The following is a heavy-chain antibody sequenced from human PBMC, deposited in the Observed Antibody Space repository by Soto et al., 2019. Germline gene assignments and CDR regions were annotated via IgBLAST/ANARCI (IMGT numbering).Heavy chain of an antibody. CDR2: IYPGDSDT. D-gene: IGHD3-10*01. Sequence: PVESLKISCKGSGYIFTSYWIGWVRQMPGKGLEWMGIIYPGDSDTRYSPSFQGQVTISADKSISTAYLQWSSLKASDTAMYYCAGGGVRGVITRTRDYYGMDVWGQGTTVTVSS. CDR3: AGGGVRGVITRTRDYYGMDV. CDR1: GYIFTSYW. J-gene: IGHJ6*02. V-gene: IGHV5-51*01.